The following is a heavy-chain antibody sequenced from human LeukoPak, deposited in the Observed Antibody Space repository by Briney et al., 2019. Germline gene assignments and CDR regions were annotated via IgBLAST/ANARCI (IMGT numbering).Heavy chain of an antibody. Sequence: SQTLSPTCTVSGGSISSGGYYWSWIRQHPGKGLEWIGYIYYSGSTYYNPSLKSRVTISVDTSKNQFSLKLSSVTAADTAVYYCARDGWSGYDCWGQGTLVIVSS. CDR2: IYYSGST. V-gene: IGHV4-31*03. D-gene: IGHD3-3*01. J-gene: IGHJ4*02. CDR1: GGSISSGGYY. CDR3: ARDGWSGYDC.